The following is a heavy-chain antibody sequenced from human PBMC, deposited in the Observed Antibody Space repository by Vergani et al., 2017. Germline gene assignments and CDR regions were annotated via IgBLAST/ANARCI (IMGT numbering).Heavy chain of an antibody. V-gene: IGHV3-9*01. CDR1: GFTFDEYA. CDR2: ISWNSVII. CDR3: ARGKLFDSSGYVHY. D-gene: IGHD3-22*01. J-gene: IGHJ4*02. Sequence: EVQLLESGGGLVQPGRSLRLSCAASGFTFDEYAMHWVRQVPGKGLEWVSTISWNSVIIDYADSVKGRFTISRDNAKNSLYLQMNSLRPEDTAFYYCARGKLFDSSGYVHYWGQGTLVTVSS.